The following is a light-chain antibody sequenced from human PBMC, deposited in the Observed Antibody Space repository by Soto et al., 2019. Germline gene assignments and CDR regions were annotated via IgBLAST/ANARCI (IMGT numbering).Light chain of an antibody. V-gene: IGKV1-39*01. CDR1: QSISSY. CDR3: QHSYKGT. Sequence: DIQMTQSPSSLSASVGDRVTITCRASQSISSYLNWYQQKPGKAPKLLIYAASSLQSGVPSRFSGSGSGTDFTLTISSLQPEDFATYYRQHSYKGTFGHVTKGEIK. J-gene: IGKJ1*01. CDR2: AAS.